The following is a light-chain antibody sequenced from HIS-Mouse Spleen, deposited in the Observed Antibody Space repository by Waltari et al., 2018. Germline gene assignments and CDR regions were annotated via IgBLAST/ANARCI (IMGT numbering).Light chain of an antibody. V-gene: IGLV2-23*01. Sequence: LTQPASGSGSPGQSITISCTGTSSDFWCYNLFSWYQQHPGKAPKLMIYEGSKRPSGVSNRFSGSKSGNTASLTISGLQAEDEADYYCCSYAGSSTWVFGGGTKLTVL. CDR1: SSDFWCYNL. CDR2: EGS. CDR3: CSYAGSSTWV. J-gene: IGLJ3*02.